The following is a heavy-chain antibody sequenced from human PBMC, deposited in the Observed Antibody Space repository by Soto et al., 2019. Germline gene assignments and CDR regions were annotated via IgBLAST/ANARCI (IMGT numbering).Heavy chain of an antibody. CDR2: INPNNGDT. CDR1: GYFFTSHY. CDR3: AREITYGGGSFSLGL. Sequence: GASVKVSCKTSGYFFTSHYIHWVRLAPGRGLEWMGRINPNNGDTSSPQKFQGRVTMTSDTSISTAYMEMSGLRSDDTALYYCAREITYGGGSFSLGLWGQGTLVTVSS. V-gene: IGHV1-2*06. D-gene: IGHD3-10*01. J-gene: IGHJ1*01.